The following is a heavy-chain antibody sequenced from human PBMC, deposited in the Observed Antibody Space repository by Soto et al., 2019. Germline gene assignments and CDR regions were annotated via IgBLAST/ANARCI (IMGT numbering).Heavy chain of an antibody. Sequence: SETLSLTCTVSGGSISSSSYYWGWIRQPPGKGLEWIGSIYYSGSTYYNPSLKSRVTISVDTSKNQFSLKLSSVTAADTAVYYCAREITMIVVVKFDPWGQGTLVTVS. D-gene: IGHD3-22*01. CDR2: IYYSGST. J-gene: IGHJ5*02. V-gene: IGHV4-39*01. CDR3: AREITMIVVVKFDP. CDR1: GGSISSSSYY.